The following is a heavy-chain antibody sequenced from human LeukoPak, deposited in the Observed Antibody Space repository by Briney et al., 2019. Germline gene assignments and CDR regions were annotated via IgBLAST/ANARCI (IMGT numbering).Heavy chain of an antibody. J-gene: IGHJ4*02. CDR1: GGTFSSYA. D-gene: IGHD5-18*01. V-gene: IGHV1-69*05. CDR2: IIPIFGTA. Sequence: SVKVSCKASGGTFSSYAISWVRQAPGQGLEWMGRIIPIFGTANYAQKFQGRVTITTDESTGTAYMELSSLRSEDTAVYYCARDVEEYSYGYLDYWGQGTLVTVSS. CDR3: ARDVEEYSYGYLDY.